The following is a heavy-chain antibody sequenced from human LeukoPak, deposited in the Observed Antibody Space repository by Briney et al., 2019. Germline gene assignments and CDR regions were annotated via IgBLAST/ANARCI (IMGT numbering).Heavy chain of an antibody. CDR1: GYTFTSYD. D-gene: IGHD2-21*02. Sequence: ASVKVSYKASGYTFTSYDINWVRQATGQGLEWMGWMNPNSGNTGYAQKFQGRVTITRNTSISTAYMELSSLRSEDTAVYYCARGLGVVVTGDYYYMDVWGKGTTVTVSS. V-gene: IGHV1-8*01. CDR3: ARGLGVVVTGDYYYMDV. CDR2: MNPNSGNT. J-gene: IGHJ6*03.